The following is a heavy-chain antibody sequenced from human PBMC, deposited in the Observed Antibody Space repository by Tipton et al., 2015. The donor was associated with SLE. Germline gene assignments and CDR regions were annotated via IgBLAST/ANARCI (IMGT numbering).Heavy chain of an antibody. V-gene: IGHV4-39*07. Sequence: TLSLTCTVSGGSISSDSYYWGWIRQPPGKGMEWIGYIYHRGTTYYNPSLKSRVTILVDTSKNQFSLRLTSVTAADTAVYYCARHYGSSFDFWGQGSLVTVSS. D-gene: IGHD6-13*01. CDR2: IYHRGTT. J-gene: IGHJ4*02. CDR3: ARHYGSSFDF. CDR1: GGSISSDSYY.